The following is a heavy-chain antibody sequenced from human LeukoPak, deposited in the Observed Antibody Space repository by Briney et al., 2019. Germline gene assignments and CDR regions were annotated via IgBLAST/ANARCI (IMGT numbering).Heavy chain of an antibody. V-gene: IGHV3-30*02. J-gene: IGHJ4*02. CDR3: ANGNGSGSYWDY. CDR2: IRYDGSNK. D-gene: IGHD3-10*01. Sequence: GGSLRLSCAASGFTFSSYGMHWVRQAPGKGLEWVAFIRYDGSNKYYADSVKGRFTISRDNSKNTLYLQMNSLRAEDTAVYYCANGNGSGSYWDYWGQXTLVTVSS. CDR1: GFTFSSYG.